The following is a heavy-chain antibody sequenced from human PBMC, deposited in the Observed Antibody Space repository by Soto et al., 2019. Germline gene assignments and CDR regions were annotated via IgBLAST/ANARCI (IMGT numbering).Heavy chain of an antibody. D-gene: IGHD3-22*01. V-gene: IGHV3-53*01. CDR2: IYSGGST. CDR1: GFTVSSNY. CDR3: ARDLNYYDSSGYYLPS. J-gene: IGHJ4*02. Sequence: GGSLRLSCAASGFTVSSNYMSWVRQAPGKGLEWVSVIYSGGSTYYADSVKGRFTISRDNSKNTLYLQMNSLRAEDTAVYYCARDLNYYDSSGYYLPSWGQGTLVTVSS.